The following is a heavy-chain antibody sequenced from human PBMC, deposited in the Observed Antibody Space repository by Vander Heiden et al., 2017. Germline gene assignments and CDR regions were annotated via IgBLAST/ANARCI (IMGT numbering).Heavy chain of an antibody. CDR2: IWSDGKRK. Sequence: QVHLVDSGGGVDKPGRSLRLSCTVAGFTFSSYVMHSVRQTAGSGLEWVAVIWSDGKRKYHADSVKGRFTISKDNSKNTLYLQMNSLRVDDTAVYYCGRDESTSAWFAIDYWGRGTLVTVSS. V-gene: IGHV3-33*01. J-gene: IGHJ4*02. D-gene: IGHD6-19*01. CDR3: GRDESTSAWFAIDY. CDR1: GFTFSSYV.